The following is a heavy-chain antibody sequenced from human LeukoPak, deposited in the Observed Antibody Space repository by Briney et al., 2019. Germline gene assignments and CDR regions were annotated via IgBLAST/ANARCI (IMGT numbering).Heavy chain of an antibody. V-gene: IGHV1-69*05. D-gene: IGHD1-26*01. CDR1: GGTFSSYA. CDR3: ARDLGTSGSYSYYYYYMDV. CDR2: IIPIFGTA. J-gene: IGHJ6*03. Sequence: GASVKVSCKASGGTFSSYAISWVRQAPGQGLEWMGGIIPIFGTANYAQKFQGRVTMTTDTSTSTAYMELRSLRSDDTAVYYCARDLGTSGSYSYYYYYMDVWGKGTTVTISS.